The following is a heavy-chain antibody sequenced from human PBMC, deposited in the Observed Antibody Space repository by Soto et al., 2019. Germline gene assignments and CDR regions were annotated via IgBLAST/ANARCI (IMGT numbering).Heavy chain of an antibody. CDR1: GFTFTNYI. CDR3: VRGGSSRSY. J-gene: IGHJ4*02. Sequence: PGGSLRLSCTASGFTFTNYIMTWVRQAPGKGLEWVPSLSSGSRYVYYVDSVKGRFTISRDDAKNSVYLQMNSLRAEDAAVYYCVRGGSSRSYWGQGSRVTVSS. V-gene: IGHV3-21*01. CDR2: LSSGSRYV. D-gene: IGHD3-16*02.